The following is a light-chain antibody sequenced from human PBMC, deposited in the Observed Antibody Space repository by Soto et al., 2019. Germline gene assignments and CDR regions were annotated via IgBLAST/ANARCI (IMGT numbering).Light chain of an antibody. CDR3: CSYTSSSTYV. CDR2: DVS. Sequence: QSVLTQPASVSGSPGQSSTISCTGTSSDVGAYNYVSWFQQYPGKAPKLMIYDVSNRPSGVSNRFSGSKSGNTASLTISGLQAEDEADYYCCSYTSSSTYVFGTGTKVTVL. J-gene: IGLJ1*01. CDR1: SSDVGAYNY. V-gene: IGLV2-14*01.